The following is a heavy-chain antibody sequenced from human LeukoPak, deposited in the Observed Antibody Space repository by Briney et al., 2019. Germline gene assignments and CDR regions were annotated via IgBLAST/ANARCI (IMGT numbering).Heavy chain of an antibody. CDR2: INTNTWNP. J-gene: IGHJ4*02. Sequence: WINTNTWNPTYAQGFTGRVVFSLDPSVSTAYLEISSLKAEDTAVYYCARVGYSGYDYDYWGQGTLVTVSS. CDR3: ARVGYSGYDYDY. V-gene: IGHV7-4-1*02. D-gene: IGHD5-12*01.